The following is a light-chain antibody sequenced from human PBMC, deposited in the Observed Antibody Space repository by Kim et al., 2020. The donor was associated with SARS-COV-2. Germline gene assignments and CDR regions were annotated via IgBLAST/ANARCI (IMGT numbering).Light chain of an antibody. CDR2: DVN. J-gene: IGLJ3*02. CDR3: CSYAGTYIGL. CDR1: SSDIGTYKY. Sequence: QSALTQPRSVSGSPGQSVTISCTGTSSDIGTYKYVSWYQQHPGKAPKLVIYDVNERPSGVPDRFSGSKSGNTASLTISGLQADDEADYYCCSYAGTYIGLFGGGTQLTVL. V-gene: IGLV2-11*01.